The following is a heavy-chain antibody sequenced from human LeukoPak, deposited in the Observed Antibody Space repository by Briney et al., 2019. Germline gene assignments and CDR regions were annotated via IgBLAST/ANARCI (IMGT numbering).Heavy chain of an antibody. CDR3: ARDHSDTSLDY. V-gene: IGHV4-4*02. CDR2: IYHSGST. J-gene: IGHJ4*02. CDR1: GGSISSGHW. Sequence: PSETLSLTCAVSGGSISSGHWWSWVRQPPGQGLEWIGEIYHSGSTNYNPSLKSGVTISLDKSKNQFSLKLSSATAADTAVYYCARDHSDTSLDYWGQGTLVTVSS. D-gene: IGHD3-22*01.